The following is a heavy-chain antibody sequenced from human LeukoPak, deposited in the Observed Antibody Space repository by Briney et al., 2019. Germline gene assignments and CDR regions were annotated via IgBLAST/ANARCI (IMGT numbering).Heavy chain of an antibody. Sequence: PGGSLRLSCAASGFTFSSYEMNWVRQAPGKGLEWVSYISSSGSTIYYADSVKGRFTISRDNAKNSLYLQMTSLRAEDTAVYYFGSKEQSDYWGQGTLVTVSS. CDR2: ISSSGSTI. V-gene: IGHV3-48*03. D-gene: IGHD1/OR15-1a*01. CDR1: GFTFSSYE. J-gene: IGHJ4*02. CDR3: GSKEQSDY.